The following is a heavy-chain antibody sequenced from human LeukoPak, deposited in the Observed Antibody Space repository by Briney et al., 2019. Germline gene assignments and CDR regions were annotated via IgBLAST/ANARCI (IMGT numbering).Heavy chain of an antibody. CDR2: INWNGGST. J-gene: IGHJ4*02. V-gene: IGHV3-20*04. Sequence: GGSLRLSCAASGFTFDDYGMSWVRQAPGKGLEWVSGINWNGGSTGYADSVKGRFTISRDNAKNSLYLQMNSLRAEDTAVYFCARSPGGRRLEYWGQGTLVTVSS. CDR1: GFTFDDYG. D-gene: IGHD3-16*01. CDR3: ARSPGGRRLEY.